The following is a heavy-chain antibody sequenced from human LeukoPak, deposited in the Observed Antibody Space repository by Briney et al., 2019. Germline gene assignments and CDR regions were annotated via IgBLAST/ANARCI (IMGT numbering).Heavy chain of an antibody. J-gene: IGHJ6*02. CDR3: ARNMYGSGTYGMGV. CDR2: IFYSGST. V-gene: IGHV4-59*01. CDR1: GGSISNYY. Sequence: PSETLSLTCTLSGGSISNYYWSWIRQPPGKGLEWIGYIFYSGSTTYNPSLKSRVTISVDTSKNQFSLKLSSVTAADTAVYYCARNMYGSGTYGMGVWGQGTTVTVSS. D-gene: IGHD2-15*01.